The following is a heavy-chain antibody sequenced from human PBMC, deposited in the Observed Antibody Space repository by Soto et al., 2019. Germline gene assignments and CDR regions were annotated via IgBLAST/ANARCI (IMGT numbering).Heavy chain of an antibody. V-gene: IGHV1-69*13. CDR1: GGTFSSYA. D-gene: IGHD2-2*02. J-gene: IGHJ3*02. Sequence: ASVKVSCKASGGTFSSYAVSWVRQAPGQGLEWMGGIIPTFGTANYAQKFQGRVTITADESTSTAYMELSSLRSEDTAVYYCANSKDCSSTSCYIGPGAFDIWGQGTMVTVSS. CDR2: IIPTFGTA. CDR3: ANSKDCSSTSCYIGPGAFDI.